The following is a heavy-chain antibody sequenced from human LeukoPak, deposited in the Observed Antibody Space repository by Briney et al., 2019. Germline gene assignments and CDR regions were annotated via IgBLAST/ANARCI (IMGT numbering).Heavy chain of an antibody. CDR2: INPNSGGT. V-gene: IGHV1-2*02. CDR3: ARDRGDFDL. Sequence: ASVNVSCKASGDTFIAYYVHWVRQAPGQGLEWMGWINPNSGGTNYAQKFQGRVTMTRDTPVNTAYMELSGLRSDDTAVYYCARDRGDFDLWGPGTLVTVSS. J-gene: IGHJ2*01. CDR1: GDTFIAYY. D-gene: IGHD1-26*01.